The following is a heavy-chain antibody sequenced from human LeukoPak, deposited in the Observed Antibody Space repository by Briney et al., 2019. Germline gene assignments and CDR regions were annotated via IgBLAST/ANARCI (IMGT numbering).Heavy chain of an antibody. CDR3: ARQRPYYYDSSAPER. Sequence: SETLSLTCTVSGGSISSSSYYWGWIRQPPGKGLEWIGSIYYSGSTYYNPSLKSRVTISVDTSKNQFSLKLSSVTAADTAVYYCARQRPYYYDSSAPERWGQGTLVTVSS. CDR1: GGSISSSSYY. V-gene: IGHV4-39*01. J-gene: IGHJ4*02. CDR2: IYYSGST. D-gene: IGHD3-22*01.